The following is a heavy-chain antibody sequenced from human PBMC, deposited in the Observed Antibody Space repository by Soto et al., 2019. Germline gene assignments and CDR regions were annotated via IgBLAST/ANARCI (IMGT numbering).Heavy chain of an antibody. D-gene: IGHD3-10*01. Sequence: GGSLRLSCAASGFTFSSYSMNWVRQAPGKGLEWVSSISSSSSYIYYADPVKGRFTISRDNAKNTLYLQMNSLRAEDTAVYYCAKDPPMVRDTGVDYWGQGTLVTVSS. CDR1: GFTFSSYS. J-gene: IGHJ4*02. CDR2: ISSSSSYI. CDR3: AKDPPMVRDTGVDY. V-gene: IGHV3-21*04.